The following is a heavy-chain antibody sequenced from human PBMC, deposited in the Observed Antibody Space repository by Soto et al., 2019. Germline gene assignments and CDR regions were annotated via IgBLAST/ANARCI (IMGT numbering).Heavy chain of an antibody. CDR1: GGSISSGTSY. D-gene: IGHD3-3*01. CDR3: ARHQDYVFWSGTSPGLFDS. Sequence: PSETLSLTCTVSGGSISSGTSYWPWIRQRPGKGLEWIGNIYYSGSYYYTPSLKSRVMIFADTSKNQFTLMLSSVTAADTAVYYYARHQDYVFWSGTSPGLFDSWGQGSLVIVSS. CDR2: IYYSGSY. J-gene: IGHJ5*01. V-gene: IGHV4-39*01.